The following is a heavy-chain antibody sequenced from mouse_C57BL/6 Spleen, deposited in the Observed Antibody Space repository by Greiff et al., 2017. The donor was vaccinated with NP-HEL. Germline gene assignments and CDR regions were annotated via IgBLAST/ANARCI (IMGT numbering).Heavy chain of an antibody. CDR3: ARDSSGYGWFAY. Sequence: VQVVESGPELVKPGASVKISCKASGYSFTSYYIHWVKQRPGQGLEWIGWIYPGSGNTKYNEKFKGKATLTADTSSSTAYMQLSSLTSEDSAVYYCARDSSGYGWFAYWGQGTLVTVSA. CDR1: GYSFTSYY. J-gene: IGHJ3*01. CDR2: IYPGSGNT. D-gene: IGHD3-2*02. V-gene: IGHV1-66*01.